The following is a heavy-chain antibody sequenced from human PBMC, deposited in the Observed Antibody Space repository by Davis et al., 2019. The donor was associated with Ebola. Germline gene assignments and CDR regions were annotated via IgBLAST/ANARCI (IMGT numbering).Heavy chain of an antibody. Sequence: GESLKISCAASGFIFSSYVMSWVRQAPGKGLEWVSTLGTSADTYYADSVKGRFIFSRDNSKNTLYLQMNSLRAEDTAVYYCARDQRAYDSSAYCLYWGQGTLVTVSS. CDR1: GFIFSSYV. D-gene: IGHD3-22*01. J-gene: IGHJ4*02. V-gene: IGHV3-23*01. CDR3: ARDQRAYDSSAYCLY. CDR2: LGTSADT.